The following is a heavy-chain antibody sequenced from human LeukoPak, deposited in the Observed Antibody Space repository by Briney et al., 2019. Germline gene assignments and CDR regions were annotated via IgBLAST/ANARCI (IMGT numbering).Heavy chain of an antibody. CDR1: GFTFSSYS. Sequence: GGSLRLSCAASGFTFSSYSMNWVRQAPGKGLEWVSSISSSSSYIYYADSVKGRFTISRDNAKNSLYLQKNSLRAEDTAVYYCASGYYYDSSGFYGFDYWGQGTLVTVSS. D-gene: IGHD3-22*01. V-gene: IGHV3-21*01. J-gene: IGHJ4*02. CDR2: ISSSSSYI. CDR3: ASGYYYDSSGFYGFDY.